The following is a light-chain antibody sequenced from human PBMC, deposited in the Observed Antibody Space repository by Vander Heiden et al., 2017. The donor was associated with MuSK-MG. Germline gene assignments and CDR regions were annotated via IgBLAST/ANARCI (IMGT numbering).Light chain of an antibody. V-gene: IGKV3-20*01. Sequence: EIVLTQSPGTLSLSPGERATLSCRASQSVSSNFLAWYQQKPGQAPRLLIYFASSRATGIPDRFSGSGSGTDFTLTISRLEPEDFAVYFCQQHVTKTFGQGTKVEIK. CDR3: QQHVTKT. CDR2: FAS. CDR1: QSVSSNF. J-gene: IGKJ1*01.